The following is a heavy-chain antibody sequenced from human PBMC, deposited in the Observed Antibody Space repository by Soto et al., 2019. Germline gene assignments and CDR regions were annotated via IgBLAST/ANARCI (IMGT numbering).Heavy chain of an antibody. V-gene: IGHV1-8*01. CDR1: GYTFTSYD. CDR2: MNPNSGNT. CDR3: AREPTRGYGDYRYGMDV. J-gene: IGHJ6*02. Sequence: GASVKVSFKASGYTFTSYDINWVRQATGQGLEWMGWMNPNSGNTGYAQKFQGRVTMTRNTSISTAYMELSSLRAEDTAVYYCAREPTRGYGDYRYGMDVWGQGTTVTVSS. D-gene: IGHD4-17*01.